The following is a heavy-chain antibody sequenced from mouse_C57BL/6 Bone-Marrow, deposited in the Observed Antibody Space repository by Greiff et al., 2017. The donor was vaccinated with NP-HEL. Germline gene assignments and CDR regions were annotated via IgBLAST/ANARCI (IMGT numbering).Heavy chain of an antibody. CDR2: IRNKANGYTT. J-gene: IGHJ2*01. CDR1: GFTFTDYY. V-gene: IGHV7-3*01. CDR3: ARSYYSNYEDYFDY. D-gene: IGHD2-5*01. Sequence: EVQLVESGGGLVQPGGSLSLSCAASGFTFTDYYMSWVCQPPGKALEWLGFIRNKANGYTTEYSASVKGRFTISRDNSQSILYLQMNALRAEDSATYYCARSYYSNYEDYFDYWGQGTTLTVSS.